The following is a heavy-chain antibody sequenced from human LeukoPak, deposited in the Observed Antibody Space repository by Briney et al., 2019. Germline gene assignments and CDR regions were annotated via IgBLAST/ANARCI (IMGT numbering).Heavy chain of an antibody. D-gene: IGHD1-26*01. Sequence: PGGSLRLSCAASGFTFSSYSMNWVRQAPGKGLEWVSSISSSSYIYYADSVKGRFTISRDNAKNSLYLQMNSLRAEDTAVYYCARVIEWEENAFDIWGQGTMVTVSS. V-gene: IGHV3-21*01. CDR3: ARVIEWEENAFDI. J-gene: IGHJ3*02. CDR1: GFTFSSYS. CDR2: ISSSSYI.